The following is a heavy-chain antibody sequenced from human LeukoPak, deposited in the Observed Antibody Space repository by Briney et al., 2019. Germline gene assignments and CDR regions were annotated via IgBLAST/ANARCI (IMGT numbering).Heavy chain of an antibody. CDR1: GGSISSYY. CDR2: IYYSGST. CDR3: ARLKLAAGGYFDY. J-gene: IGHJ4*02. D-gene: IGHD6-13*01. Sequence: SETLSLTCTVSGGSISSYYWSWIRQPPGKGLEWIGYIYYSGSTNYNPSLKSRVTISVDASKNQFSLKLSSVTAADTAVYYCARLKLAAGGYFDYWGQGTLVTVSS. V-gene: IGHV4-59*12.